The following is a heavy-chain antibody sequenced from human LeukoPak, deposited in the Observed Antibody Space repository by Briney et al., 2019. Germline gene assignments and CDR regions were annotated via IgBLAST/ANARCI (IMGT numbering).Heavy chain of an antibody. V-gene: IGHV3-23*01. D-gene: IGHD1-1*01. J-gene: IGHJ4*02. CDR3: AKATGNLGN. CDR2: ISGSGGST. Sequence: PGGSLRLSCAASGFTFSSYAMSWVRQAPGKGLEWVSAISGSGGSTYYADSVKGRFTISRDNSKSTLYLQMISLTAEDTAIYYCAKATGNLGNWGQGTLVTVSS. CDR1: GFTFSSYA.